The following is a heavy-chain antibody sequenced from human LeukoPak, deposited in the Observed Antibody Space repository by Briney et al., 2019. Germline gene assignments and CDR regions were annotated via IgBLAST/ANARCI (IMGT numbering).Heavy chain of an antibody. CDR3: ARGSRMSSRY. J-gene: IGHJ4*02. Sequence: SETLSLTCAVYGGSFSGYYWSWIRQPPGKGLEWIGEINHSGSTNYNPSLKSRVTISVDTSKNQFSLKLSSVTAADTAVYYCARGSRMSSRYWGQGTLVTVSS. D-gene: IGHD6-13*01. V-gene: IGHV4-34*01. CDR2: INHSGST. CDR1: GGSFSGYY.